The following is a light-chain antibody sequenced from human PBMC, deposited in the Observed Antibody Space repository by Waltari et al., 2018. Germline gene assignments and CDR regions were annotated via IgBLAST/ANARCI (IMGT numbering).Light chain of an antibody. CDR2: DAS. CDR3: QQRSNWPFT. J-gene: IGKJ4*01. CDR1: QSVSSY. Sequence: EIVLTQSPATLSLSPGERATLSCRASQSVSSYLAWYQQQPGQAPRLLIYDASNRATSIPASFSGSGAVTDFTLTISSLEPEDFAVYYCQQRSNWPFTFGGVTKVEIK. V-gene: IGKV3-11*01.